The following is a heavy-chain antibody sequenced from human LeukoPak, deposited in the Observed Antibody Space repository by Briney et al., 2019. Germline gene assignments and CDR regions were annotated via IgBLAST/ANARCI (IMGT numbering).Heavy chain of an antibody. V-gene: IGHV3-20*04. CDR3: ARVGPYCGGDCYSGGTYYFDY. Sequence: TGGSLRLPXAASGFTFDDYGMSWVRQAPGKGLEWLSGINWNGGSTGYADSVKGRFTISRDNAKNSLYLQMNSLRAEDTALYYCARVGPYCGGDCYSGGTYYFDYWGQGTLVTVSS. CDR2: INWNGGST. D-gene: IGHD2-21*02. CDR1: GFTFDDYG. J-gene: IGHJ4*02.